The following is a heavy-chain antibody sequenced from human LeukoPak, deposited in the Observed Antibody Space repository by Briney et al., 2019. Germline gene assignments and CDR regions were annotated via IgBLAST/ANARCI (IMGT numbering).Heavy chain of an antibody. Sequence: ASVKVSCKASGYTFTGYYMHWVRQAPGQGLEWMGWINPNSGGTNYAQKFQGRVTVTADKSTSTAYMELSSLRSEDTAVYYCARDKSSGWYEAVDYWGQGTLVTVSS. J-gene: IGHJ4*02. CDR3: ARDKSSGWYEAVDY. CDR1: GYTFTGYY. V-gene: IGHV1-2*02. CDR2: INPNSGGT. D-gene: IGHD6-19*01.